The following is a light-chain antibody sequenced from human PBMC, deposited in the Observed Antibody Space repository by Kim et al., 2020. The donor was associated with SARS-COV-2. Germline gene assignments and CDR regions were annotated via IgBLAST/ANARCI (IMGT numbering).Light chain of an antibody. Sequence: ASVGDRVTITCQTSQNVNSHLYWYHQKPGSAPKLLIYAASTLQGGVPSRFSGSGSVTDFTLTISSLQPEDFATYFCQQTYISPFTFGPGTKVDI. J-gene: IGKJ3*01. CDR1: QNVNSH. CDR3: QQTYISPFT. CDR2: AAS. V-gene: IGKV1-39*01.